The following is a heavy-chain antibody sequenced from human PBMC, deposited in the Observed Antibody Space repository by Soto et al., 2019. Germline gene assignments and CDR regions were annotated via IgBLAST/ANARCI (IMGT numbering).Heavy chain of an antibody. Sequence: PGGSLRLSCAAPGFTFSSYAMHWVRQAPGKGLEWVAVISYDGSNKYYADSVKGRFTISRDNSKNTLYLQMNSLRAEDTAVYYCARDTPRYCSSTSCYTHYYGMDVWGQGTTVTVSS. CDR1: GFTFSSYA. J-gene: IGHJ6*02. D-gene: IGHD2-2*02. CDR2: ISYDGSNK. V-gene: IGHV3-30-3*01. CDR3: ARDTPRYCSSTSCYTHYYGMDV.